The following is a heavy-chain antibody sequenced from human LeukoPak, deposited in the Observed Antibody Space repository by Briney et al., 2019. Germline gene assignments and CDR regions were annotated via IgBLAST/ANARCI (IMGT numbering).Heavy chain of an antibody. CDR1: GYTFTSYG. Sequence: ASVKVSCKASGYTFTSYGISWVRQAPGHGLEWMGWISAYNGNTNYAQKLQGRVTMTTDTSTSTAYMELRSLRSDDTAVYYCARDTPYQLLEDYYYYYGMDVWGQGTTVTVSS. CDR3: ARDTPYQLLEDYYYYYGMDV. V-gene: IGHV1-18*01. J-gene: IGHJ6*02. D-gene: IGHD2-2*01. CDR2: ISAYNGNT.